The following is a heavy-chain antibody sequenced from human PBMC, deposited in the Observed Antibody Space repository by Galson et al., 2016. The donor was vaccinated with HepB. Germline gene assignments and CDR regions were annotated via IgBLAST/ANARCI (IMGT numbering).Heavy chain of an antibody. Sequence: SLRLSCAASGFTFSDYWMHWVRQAPGKGLMWVSRIKGDGSVTDYADSVKGRFTISSDNANNALYMQMNSWRGDDTAVYYCARDRGGSAGGYNWFDSWGQGMLVTVSS. CDR2: IKGDGSVT. CDR3: ARDRGGSAGGYNWFDS. D-gene: IGHD2-15*01. V-gene: IGHV3-74*01. CDR1: GFTFSDYW. J-gene: IGHJ5*01.